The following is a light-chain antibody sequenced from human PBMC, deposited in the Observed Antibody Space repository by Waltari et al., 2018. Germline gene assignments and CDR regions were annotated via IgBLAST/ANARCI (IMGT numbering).Light chain of an antibody. CDR1: SSNIGAGYD. Sequence: QSVLTQPPSVSGAPGQRVTISCTGSSSNIGAGYDVHWYQQLPGTAPKLLIYGHSNRPSGVPDRFSGSKSGSSASLAITGLQAEDEADYYCQSYDSRLSGSVVFGGGTKLTVL. J-gene: IGLJ2*01. CDR2: GHS. V-gene: IGLV1-40*01. CDR3: QSYDSRLSGSVV.